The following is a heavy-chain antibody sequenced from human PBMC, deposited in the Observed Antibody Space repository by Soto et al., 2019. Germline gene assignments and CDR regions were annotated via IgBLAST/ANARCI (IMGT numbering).Heavy chain of an antibody. V-gene: IGHV3-72*01. CDR3: ARDPRVDFDWLYLDY. CDR2: SRNKANSYTT. D-gene: IGHD3-9*01. J-gene: IGHJ4*02. Sequence: EVQVVESGGGLVQPGGSLRLSCAASGFTFSDHYMDWVRQAPGKGLEWVARSRNKANSYTTEYAAPVKGRVTISRDDSKNSLYLQMNSLRAEDTAVYYCARDPRVDFDWLYLDYWGQGTLVTVSS. CDR1: GFTFSDHY.